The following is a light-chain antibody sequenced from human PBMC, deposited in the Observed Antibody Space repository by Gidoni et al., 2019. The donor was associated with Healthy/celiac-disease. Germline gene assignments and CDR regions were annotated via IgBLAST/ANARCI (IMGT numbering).Light chain of an antibody. V-gene: IGKV3-20*01. J-gene: IGKJ5*01. CDR2: GAS. CDR3: QQYGTSPVT. CDR1: QSVSSNY. Sequence: VLTQSPGTLSLSPGARATLSCRASQSVSSNYLYWYQQKPGQAPRLLMYGASSRATGIPDRFSGSGSGTDFSLTISRLEPEDFAVYYCQQYGTSPVTFGQGTRLDI.